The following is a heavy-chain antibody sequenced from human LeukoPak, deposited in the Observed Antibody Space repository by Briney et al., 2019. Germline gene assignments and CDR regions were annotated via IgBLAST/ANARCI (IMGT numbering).Heavy chain of an antibody. Sequence: PGGSLRLSCAASGFTFSSYGRHWVRQAPGKGLEWVAFIRYDGSNKYYADSVKGRFTISRDNSKNTLYLQMNSLRAEDTAVYYCAKDRVVAGTTGAFDIWGQGTMVTVSS. CDR2: IRYDGSNK. CDR1: GFTFSSYG. D-gene: IGHD6-19*01. J-gene: IGHJ3*02. V-gene: IGHV3-30*02. CDR3: AKDRVVAGTTGAFDI.